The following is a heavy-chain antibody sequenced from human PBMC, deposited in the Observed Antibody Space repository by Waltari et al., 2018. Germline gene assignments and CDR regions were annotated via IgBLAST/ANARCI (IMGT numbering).Heavy chain of an antibody. CDR1: GFTFSSYS. V-gene: IGHV3-21*01. CDR2: ISSSSSYI. Sequence: EVQLVESGGGLVKRGGSLRLSCAASGFTFSSYSMNWVRQAPGKGLEWVSSISSSSSYIYYADSVKGRFTISRDNAKNSLYLQMNSLRADDTAVYYCARGSDPLFDYWGQGTLVTVSS. CDR3: ARGSDPLFDY. J-gene: IGHJ4*02.